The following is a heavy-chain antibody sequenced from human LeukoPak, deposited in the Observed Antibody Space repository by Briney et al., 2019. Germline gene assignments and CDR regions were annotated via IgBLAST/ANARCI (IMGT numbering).Heavy chain of an antibody. CDR2: LSSTSTYI. D-gene: IGHD4-17*01. J-gene: IGHJ3*02. Sequence: PGGSLRLSCAASEFTFSSYSMNWVRQAPGKGLEWVSSLSSTSTYIYYADSVKGRFTIPRDNAKNSLYLQMNSLRPDDTAVYYCARSPNTVTAGRGSFDIWGQGTTVTVSS. CDR1: EFTFSSYS. V-gene: IGHV3-21*01. CDR3: ARSPNTVTAGRGSFDI.